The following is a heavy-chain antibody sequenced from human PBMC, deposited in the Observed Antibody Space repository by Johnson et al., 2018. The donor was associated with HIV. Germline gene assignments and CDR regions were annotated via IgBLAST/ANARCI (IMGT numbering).Heavy chain of an antibody. CDR3: ARDRDGGFAFDI. Sequence: VQLVESGGGLVKPGGSLRLSCAASGFTFSNAWMSWVRQAPGKGLEWVSAISGSGGNTYYADSVKGRFTISRDNSKTTLYLQMDSLRGEDMAVYYCARDRDGGFAFDIWGQGTRVTVSS. V-gene: IGHV3-23*04. D-gene: IGHD3-10*01. J-gene: IGHJ3*02. CDR2: ISGSGGNT. CDR1: GFTFSNAW.